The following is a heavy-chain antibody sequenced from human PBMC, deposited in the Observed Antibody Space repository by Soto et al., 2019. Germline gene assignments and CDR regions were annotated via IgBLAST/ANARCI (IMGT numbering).Heavy chain of an antibody. Sequence: PSETLSLTCTVSGGSISSYYWSWIRQPPGKGLEWIGYIYYSGSTNYNPSLKSRVTISVDTSKNQFSLKLSSVTAADTAVYYCARRIPHCSGGSCYSSAYYYYYMDVWGKGTTVTVSS. J-gene: IGHJ6*03. CDR2: IYYSGST. V-gene: IGHV4-59*08. CDR3: ARRIPHCSGGSCYSSAYYYYYMDV. D-gene: IGHD2-15*01. CDR1: GGSISSYY.